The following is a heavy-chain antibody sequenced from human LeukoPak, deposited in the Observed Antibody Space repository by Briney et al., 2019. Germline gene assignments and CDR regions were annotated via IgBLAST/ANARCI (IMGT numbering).Heavy chain of an antibody. J-gene: IGHJ1*01. CDR3: AREGRSYGWQRLPGAD. V-gene: IGHV3-30*04. CDR2: ILYDGRTK. D-gene: IGHD6-19*01. Sequence: GGSLRLSCAASGFTFSSDAMHWVRQAPGKGLEWVAVILYDGRTKHYADSVKGRFTISRDNSNNTLYLQMSSLTVEDTAVYYCAREGRSYGWQRLPGADWGQGTQVTVSS. CDR1: GFTFSSDA.